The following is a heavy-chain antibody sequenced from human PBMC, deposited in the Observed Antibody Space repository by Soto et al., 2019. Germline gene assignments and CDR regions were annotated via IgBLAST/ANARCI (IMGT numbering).Heavy chain of an antibody. CDR1: GFSLSTSGEA. CDR2: IYWDDDN. Sequence: QITLKESGPALVKPTQTLTLTCTFSGFSLSTSGEAVGWIRQPPGEALEWLALIYWDDDNRYNPTLKTRLSITKATSNNPVALTPANMDPVEPATHYCAHYVAARPAGWFGPWGQGILVTVSS. D-gene: IGHD3-10*02. J-gene: IGHJ5*02. CDR3: AHYVAARPAGWFGP. V-gene: IGHV2-5*02.